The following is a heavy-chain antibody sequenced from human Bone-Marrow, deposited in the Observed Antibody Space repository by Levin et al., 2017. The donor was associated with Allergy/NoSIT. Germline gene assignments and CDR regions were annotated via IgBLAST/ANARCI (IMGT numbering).Heavy chain of an antibody. CDR1: GFTFSSYA. CDR2: ISYDGSNK. J-gene: IGHJ6*02. CDR3: ARDICAVPPNYDYGMDV. Sequence: GGSLRLSCAASGFTFSSYAMHWVRQAPGKGLEWVAVISYDGSNKYYADSVKGRFTISRDNSKNTLYLQMNSLRAEDTAVYYCARDICAVPPNYDYGMDVWGQGTTVTVSS. V-gene: IGHV3-30-3*01. D-gene: IGHD6-19*01.